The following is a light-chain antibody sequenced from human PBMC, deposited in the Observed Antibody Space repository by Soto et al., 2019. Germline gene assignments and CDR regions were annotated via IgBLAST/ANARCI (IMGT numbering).Light chain of an antibody. V-gene: IGKV1-39*01. Sequence: DIQMTQSPSSLSASVGDRVTITCRASQSIRSYLNWYQQKAGTAPKLLIYTASSLQSGVPSRFSGSGSGTDFTLTISSLQPEDFATYYCQQSHSTPLTFGGGTKVDIK. CDR2: TAS. CDR1: QSIRSY. CDR3: QQSHSTPLT. J-gene: IGKJ4*01.